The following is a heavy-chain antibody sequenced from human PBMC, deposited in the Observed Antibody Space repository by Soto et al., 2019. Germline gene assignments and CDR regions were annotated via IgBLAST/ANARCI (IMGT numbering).Heavy chain of an antibody. D-gene: IGHD3-16*02. CDR3: ARSSGGVFGIIIEGSNWLAP. Sequence: ASVKVSCKASGFTFTSSAVQWVRQARGQRLEWIGWIVVGSGNTNYAQKFQERVTITRDMSTSTAYMELSSLRSEDTAVYYCARSSGGVFGIIIEGSNWLAPWGQGSLVTV. CDR1: GFTFTSSA. V-gene: IGHV1-58*01. CDR2: IVVGSGNT. J-gene: IGHJ5*02.